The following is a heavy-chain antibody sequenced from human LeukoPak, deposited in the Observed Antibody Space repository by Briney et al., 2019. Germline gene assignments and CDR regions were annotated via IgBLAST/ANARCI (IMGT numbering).Heavy chain of an antibody. D-gene: IGHD3-9*01. CDR1: GVSISSYY. Sequence: ESSETLSLTCTVSGVSISSYYWSWLRQRPGKGLEWIGYIYYSGSTNYNPSLKSRVTISVDTSKNQFSLKLSSVTAADTAVYYCARANHHYDILTGYTPWGMDVWGQGTTVTVSS. V-gene: IGHV4-59*01. CDR2: IYYSGST. J-gene: IGHJ6*02. CDR3: ARANHHYDILTGYTPWGMDV.